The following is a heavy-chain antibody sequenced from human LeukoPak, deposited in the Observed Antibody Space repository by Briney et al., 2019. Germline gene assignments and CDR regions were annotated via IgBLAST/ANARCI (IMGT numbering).Heavy chain of an antibody. Sequence: GGSVTLSCAASGFTFSSYSMNWLRQAPGKGLEWVSYISSSSSTIYYADSVKGRFTISRDNAKNSLYLQMNSLRAEDTAVYYCARTGIAAAGLRGYYYYYYMDVWGKGTTVTVSS. CDR2: ISSSSSTI. D-gene: IGHD6-13*01. CDR3: ARTGIAAAGLRGYYYYYYMDV. CDR1: GFTFSSYS. V-gene: IGHV3-48*01. J-gene: IGHJ6*03.